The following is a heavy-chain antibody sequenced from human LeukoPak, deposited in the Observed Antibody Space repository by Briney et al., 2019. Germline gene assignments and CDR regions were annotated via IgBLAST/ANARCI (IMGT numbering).Heavy chain of an antibody. V-gene: IGHV3-23*05. Sequence: GGSLRLSCAASGFSFSNYAMSWVRPAPARGPEWVSVFYSSGSTYYADSVKGRFTISRDNSENTLFLQMNTLRAEDTAVYYCARLEKKSYYYMDVWGKGTTVTVSS. CDR1: GFSFSNYA. CDR2: FYSSGST. J-gene: IGHJ6*03. CDR3: ARLEKKSYYYMDV. D-gene: IGHD1-1*01.